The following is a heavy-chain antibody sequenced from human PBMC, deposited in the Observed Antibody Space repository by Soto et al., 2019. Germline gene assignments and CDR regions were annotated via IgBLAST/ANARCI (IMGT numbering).Heavy chain of an antibody. CDR3: ARFIQEGYYFDY. J-gene: IGHJ4*02. Sequence: SETLSLTCTVSGGSISSGGYYWSWIRQHPGKGLEWIGYIYYSGSTYYNPSLKSRVTISVDTSKNQFSLKLSSVTAADTAVYYCARFIQEGYYFDYWGQGTLVTVSS. V-gene: IGHV4-61*08. CDR1: GGSISSGGYY. CDR2: IYYSGST. D-gene: IGHD2-15*01.